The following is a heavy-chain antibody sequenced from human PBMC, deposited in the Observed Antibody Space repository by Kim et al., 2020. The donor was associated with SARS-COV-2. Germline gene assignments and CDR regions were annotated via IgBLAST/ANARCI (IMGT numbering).Heavy chain of an antibody. Sequence: GGSLRLSCAASGFTFSSYGMHWVRQAPGKGLEWVAVIWYDGSNKYYADSVKGRFTISRDNSKNTLYLQMNSLRAEDTAVYYCARDYGEGPVAGLFDYWGQGTLVTVSS. CDR1: GFTFSSYG. D-gene: IGHD6-19*01. CDR3: ARDYGEGPVAGLFDY. CDR2: IWYDGSNK. J-gene: IGHJ4*02. V-gene: IGHV3-33*01.